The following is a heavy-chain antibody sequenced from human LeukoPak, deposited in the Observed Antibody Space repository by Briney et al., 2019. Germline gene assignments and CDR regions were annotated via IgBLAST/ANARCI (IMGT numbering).Heavy chain of an antibody. CDR3: ATDINDDFWSGYYGFDY. V-gene: IGHV1-24*01. CDR1: GYTLTELS. Sequence: ASVKVSYKVSGYTLTELSMHWVRQAPGKGLEWMGGFDPEDGETIYAQKFQGRVTMTEDTSTDTAYMELSSLRSEDTAVYYCATDINDDFWSGYYGFDYWGQGTLVTVSS. CDR2: FDPEDGET. D-gene: IGHD3-3*01. J-gene: IGHJ4*02.